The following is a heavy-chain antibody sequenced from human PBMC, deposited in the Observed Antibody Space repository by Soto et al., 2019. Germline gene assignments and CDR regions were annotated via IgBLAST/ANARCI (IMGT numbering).Heavy chain of an antibody. V-gene: IGHV4-34*01. Sequence: QVQLQQWGAGLLKPSGTLSLTCAVYGGSFSGYYWSWIRQPPGKGLEWIGEINHSGGTNYNPSLKSRVTISVETSKLQFSLKLSSVTAADTAVYYCARGYYDILTARGWFDPWGQGTLVTVSS. CDR1: GGSFSGYY. CDR3: ARGYYDILTARGWFDP. CDR2: INHSGGT. D-gene: IGHD3-9*01. J-gene: IGHJ5*02.